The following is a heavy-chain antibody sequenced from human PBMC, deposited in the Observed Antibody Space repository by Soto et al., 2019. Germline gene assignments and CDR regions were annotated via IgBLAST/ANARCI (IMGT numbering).Heavy chain of an antibody. CDR1: GGSISSYY. CDR3: ARVSGSSSWYYGYYYYYYGMDV. J-gene: IGHJ6*02. CDR2: IYYSGST. Sequence: QVQLQESGPGLVKSSETLSLTCTVSGGSISSYYWSWIRQPPGKGLEWIGYIYYSGSTNYNPSLKSRVTISVDTSKNQFSLKLSSVTAADTAVYYCARVSGSSSWYYGYYYYYYGMDVWGQGTTVTVSS. D-gene: IGHD6-13*01. V-gene: IGHV4-59*01.